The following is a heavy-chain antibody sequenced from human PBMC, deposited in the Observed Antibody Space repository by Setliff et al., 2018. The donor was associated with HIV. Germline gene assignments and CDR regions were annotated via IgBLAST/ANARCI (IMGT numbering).Heavy chain of an antibody. CDR2: MNTNTGNT. V-gene: IGHV1-8*02. CDR3: ASGCLIGGSGPCRNFEF. CDR1: GYSFTNYD. Sequence: GASVKVSCKASGYSFTNYDINWVRQATGQGLEWMGWMNTNTGNTGYAQKFQGRVTLTRNTSIGTAYMEVSSLGSDDTAVYYCASGCLIGGSGPCRNFEFWGQGTLVTVSS. D-gene: IGHD3-9*01. J-gene: IGHJ4*02.